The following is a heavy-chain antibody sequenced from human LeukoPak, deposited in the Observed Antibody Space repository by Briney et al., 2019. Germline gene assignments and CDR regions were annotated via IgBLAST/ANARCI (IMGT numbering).Heavy chain of an antibody. CDR2: IIPILGIA. Sequence: SVKVSCKASGGTFSRYAISWVRQAPGQGLEWMGRIIPILGIANYAQKFQGRVTITADKSTSTAYMELSSLRSEDTAVYYCARSGYSGYDGGAGTYYYYYYMDVWGKGTTVTVSS. CDR1: GGTFSRYA. CDR3: ARSGYSGYDGGAGTYYYYYYMDV. V-gene: IGHV1-69*04. D-gene: IGHD5-12*01. J-gene: IGHJ6*03.